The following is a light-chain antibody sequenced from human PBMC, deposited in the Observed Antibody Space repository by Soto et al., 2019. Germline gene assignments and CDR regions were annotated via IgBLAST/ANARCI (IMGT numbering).Light chain of an antibody. Sequence: EIVLTQSPATLSVSPGERATLSCRASQSISSSLAWYQQQPGQAPRLLIYHASTRAAGIPARFSGSGSGTEFTLTINSLQSEDFAVYYCQQYYNWPPGTFGQGTKVEIK. CDR3: QQYYNWPPGT. V-gene: IGKV3-15*01. CDR2: HAS. J-gene: IGKJ1*01. CDR1: QSISSS.